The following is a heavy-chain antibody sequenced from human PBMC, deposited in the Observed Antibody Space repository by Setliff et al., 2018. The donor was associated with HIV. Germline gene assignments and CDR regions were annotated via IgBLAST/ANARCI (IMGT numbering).Heavy chain of an antibody. CDR1: GFTFSSYG. Sequence: GGSLRLSCEASGFTFSSYGMNWVRQAPGKGLEWVAIIWFDGSNKYYADSVKGRFTISRDNSRNTVYLQMNSLRVEDTAVYYCARGELLSGVGAFDMWGQGTMVTVSS. J-gene: IGHJ3*02. V-gene: IGHV3-33*01. D-gene: IGHD1-26*01. CDR3: ARGELLSGVGAFDM. CDR2: IWFDGSNK.